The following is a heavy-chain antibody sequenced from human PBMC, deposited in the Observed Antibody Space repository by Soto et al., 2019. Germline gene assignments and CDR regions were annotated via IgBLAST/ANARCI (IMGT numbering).Heavy chain of an antibody. CDR1: GYTFTSYY. D-gene: IGHD3-9*01. CDR3: ARDRRYDILTSPIDY. CDR2: INPSGGST. Sequence: ASVKVSCKACGYTFTSYYMHWVRQAPGQGLEWMGIINPSGGSTSYAQKFQGRVTMTRDTSTSTVYMELSSLRSEDTAVYYCARDRRYDILTSPIDYWGQGTLVTVSS. V-gene: IGHV1-46*01. J-gene: IGHJ4*02.